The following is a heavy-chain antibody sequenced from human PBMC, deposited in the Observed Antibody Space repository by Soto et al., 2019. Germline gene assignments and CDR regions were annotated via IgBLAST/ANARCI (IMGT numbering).Heavy chain of an antibody. CDR3: AKTRWELIGDGSFDY. V-gene: IGHV3-23*01. Sequence: EVQLLGSGGGLVQPGGSLRLSCAASGFTFTNYAVTWVRQAPGKGLEWVSTIRGSGDTTYYSDSVKGRFTISRDNSKNTLYLQMNSLRAEDTAVYYCAKTRWELIGDGSFDYWGQGTLVTVSS. CDR1: GFTFTNYA. D-gene: IGHD1-26*01. CDR2: IRGSGDTT. J-gene: IGHJ4*02.